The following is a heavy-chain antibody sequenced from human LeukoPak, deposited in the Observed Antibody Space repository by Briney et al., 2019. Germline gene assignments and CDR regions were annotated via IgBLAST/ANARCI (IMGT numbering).Heavy chain of an antibody. Sequence: GASVKVSCKASGGTFSSYAISWVRQAPGQGLEWMGGIIPIFGTANYAQKFQGRVTITADKSTSTAYMELSSLRSEDTAVYYCASGGDYYYYYMDVWGKGTTVTVSS. CDR1: GGTFSSYA. CDR3: ASGGDYYYYYMDV. D-gene: IGHD3-10*01. J-gene: IGHJ6*03. CDR2: IIPIFGTA. V-gene: IGHV1-69*06.